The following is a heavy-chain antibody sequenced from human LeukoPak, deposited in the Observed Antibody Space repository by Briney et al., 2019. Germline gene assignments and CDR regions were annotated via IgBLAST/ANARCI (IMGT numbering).Heavy chain of an antibody. J-gene: IGHJ4*02. Sequence: GGSLRLSCVASGFTFSSSWMHWVRQAPGKGLVWVSHVNSDGSWTSHADSVKGRFTISKDNAKNTVYLQMNNLRTEDTAVYYCVSFYETNWGRGTLVTVSS. D-gene: IGHD2-2*01. CDR2: VNSDGSWT. CDR1: GFTFSSSW. CDR3: VSFYETN. V-gene: IGHV3-74*01.